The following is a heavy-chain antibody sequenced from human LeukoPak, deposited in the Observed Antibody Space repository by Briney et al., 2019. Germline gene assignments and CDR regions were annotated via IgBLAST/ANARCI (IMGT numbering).Heavy chain of an antibody. CDR3: ARHSGYALYNWFDP. J-gene: IGHJ5*02. D-gene: IGHD5-12*01. CDR1: GGSISSTNYY. CDR2: ISYSGST. Sequence: SETLSLTCTVSGGSISSTNYYWAWNRQPPGKGLEWIGSISYSGSTYSNPSPKSRVTISVDTSKNQFSLRLSSVTAADTAVYYCARHSGYALYNWFDPWGQGTLVTVSS. V-gene: IGHV4-39*01.